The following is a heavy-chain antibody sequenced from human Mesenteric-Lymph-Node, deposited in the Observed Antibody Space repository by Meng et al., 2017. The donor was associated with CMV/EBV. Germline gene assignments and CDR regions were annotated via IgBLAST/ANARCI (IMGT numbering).Heavy chain of an antibody. J-gene: IGHJ4*02. Sequence: GGSLRLSCAASGFTFSTYTMHWVRQAPGKGLEWVANIKQDGSEKYYVDSVKGRFTISRDNAKNSLYLQMNSLRAEDTAVYYCARVGRRGGYYFDYWGQGTLVTVSS. CDR3: ARVGRRGGYYFDY. CDR2: IKQDGSEK. V-gene: IGHV3-7*01. D-gene: IGHD5-24*01. CDR1: GFTFSTYT.